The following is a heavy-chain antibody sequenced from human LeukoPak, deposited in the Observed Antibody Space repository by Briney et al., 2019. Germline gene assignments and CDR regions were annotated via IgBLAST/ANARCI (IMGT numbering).Heavy chain of an antibody. D-gene: IGHD5-24*01. Sequence: GASMKVSCKASGGTFSSYAISWVRQAPGQGLEWMGGIIPIFGTANYAQKFQGRVTITADESTSTAYMELSSLRSEDTAVYYCAREGDGYPRTYFDYWGQGTLVTVSS. V-gene: IGHV1-69*13. CDR2: IIPIFGTA. CDR3: AREGDGYPRTYFDY. J-gene: IGHJ4*02. CDR1: GGTFSSYA.